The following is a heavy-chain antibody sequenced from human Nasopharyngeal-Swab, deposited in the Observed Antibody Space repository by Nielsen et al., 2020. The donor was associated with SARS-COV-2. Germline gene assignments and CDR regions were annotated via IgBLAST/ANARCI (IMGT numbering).Heavy chain of an antibody. CDR2: ISGSGGST. V-gene: IGHV3-23*01. J-gene: IGHJ4*02. CDR3: ARDYCSSTSCYDY. D-gene: IGHD2-2*01. Sequence: GESLKISCAASGFTFSSYAMSWVRQAPGKGLEWVSAISGSGGSTYYADSVKGRFTISRDNSKNTLYLQMNSLRAEDTAVYYCARDYCSSTSCYDYWGQGTLVTVSS. CDR1: GFTFSSYA.